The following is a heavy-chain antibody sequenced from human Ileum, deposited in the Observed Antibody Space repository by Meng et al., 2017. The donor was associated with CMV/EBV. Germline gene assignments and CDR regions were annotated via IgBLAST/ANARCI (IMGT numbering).Heavy chain of an antibody. CDR2: INHSAST. J-gene: IGHJ4*02. Sequence: LSLTCAIYGWSFSGYYWSWLRQPPGKGLGWIGDINHSASTNYNPSLKSRVTISVDTSKNQFSLKLSSVTAADTAVYYCTSGSMAIDYWGQGTLVTVSS. CDR1: GWSFSGYY. CDR3: TSGSMAIDY. D-gene: IGHD2/OR15-2a*01. V-gene: IGHV4-34*01.